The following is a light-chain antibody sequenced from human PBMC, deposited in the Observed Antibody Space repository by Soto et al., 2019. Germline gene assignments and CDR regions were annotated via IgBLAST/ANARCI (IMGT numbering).Light chain of an antibody. CDR3: QQRSNWPLT. J-gene: IGKJ4*01. CDR2: DAS. CDR1: QSVSSL. Sequence: EIVLTQSPATLSLSPGERATLSCRASQSVSSLLAWYHQKSGQPPRLLVSDASKRATGVPARFSGSGSGTDFTLIISSLEPEDFAIYYCQQRSNWPLTFGAGTKVEIK. V-gene: IGKV3-11*01.